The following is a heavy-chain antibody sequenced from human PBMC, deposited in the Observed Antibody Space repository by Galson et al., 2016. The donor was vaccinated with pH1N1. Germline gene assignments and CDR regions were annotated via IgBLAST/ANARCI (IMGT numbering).Heavy chain of an antibody. V-gene: IGHV1-69*13. D-gene: IGHD1-1*01. CDR2: IIPIFGTT. CDR1: GGTFSNSA. J-gene: IGHJ3*02. CDR3: AKEHIMTTDTGAFDI. Sequence: SVKGSCKASGGTFSNSAVSWVRQAPGQGLEWMGGIIPIFGTTKYAQKIQGRVTITADQLTSTSYMELSSLRSEDTAVYYCAKEHIMTTDTGAFDIWGQGTMVTVSS.